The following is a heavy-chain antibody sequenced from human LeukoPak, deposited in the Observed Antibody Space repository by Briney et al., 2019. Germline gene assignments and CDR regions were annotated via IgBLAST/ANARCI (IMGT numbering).Heavy chain of an antibody. D-gene: IGHD6-19*01. J-gene: IGHJ4*02. CDR1: GFTFSSYG. Sequence: PGGSLRLSCAASGFTFSSYGMHWVRQAPGKGLEWVAVIWYDGSNKYYADSVKGRFTISRDNSKNTLYLQMNSLRAEDTAVYYCARPHSSGWPFDYRGQGTLVTVSS. V-gene: IGHV3-33*01. CDR2: IWYDGSNK. CDR3: ARPHSSGWPFDY.